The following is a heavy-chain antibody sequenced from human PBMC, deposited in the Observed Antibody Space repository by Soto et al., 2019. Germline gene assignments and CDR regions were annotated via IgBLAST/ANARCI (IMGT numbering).Heavy chain of an antibody. V-gene: IGHV3-30-3*01. CDR2: ISYDENYK. Sequence: PGGSLRLSCAASGFTFRSYAMHWVRQAPGKGLEWVAIISYDENYKYYADSVKGRFTISRDNSKNTLYLQMNSLRTEDTVLYYCARALDFWSAYFDYWGQGSLVTVSS. CDR1: GFTFRSYA. J-gene: IGHJ4*02. CDR3: ARALDFWSAYFDY. D-gene: IGHD3-3*01.